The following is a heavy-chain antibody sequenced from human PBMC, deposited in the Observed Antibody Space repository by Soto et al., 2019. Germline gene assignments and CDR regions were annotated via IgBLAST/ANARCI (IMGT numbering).Heavy chain of an antibody. Sequence: EVQLVESGGGLVKPGGSLRLSCAASGFTFSNAWMSWVRQAPGKGLEWVGRIKTKTDGGTTDYAAPVKGSITISRDDSKNTLYLQMNSLKTEDTAVYYCTTSAEQWLFDYWGQGTLVIVSS. CDR1: GFTFSNAW. D-gene: IGHD6-19*01. CDR2: IKTKTDGGTT. V-gene: IGHV3-15*01. J-gene: IGHJ4*02. CDR3: TTSAEQWLFDY.